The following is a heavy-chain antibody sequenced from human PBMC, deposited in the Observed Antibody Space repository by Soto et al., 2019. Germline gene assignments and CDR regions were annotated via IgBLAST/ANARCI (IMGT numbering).Heavy chain of an antibody. CDR1: GGAISGYY. CDR3: ARGQRFSDWFDP. CDR2: IYSSGST. Sequence: SETLSLTCTVTGGAISGYYWTWIRQSAGEGLEWIGRIYSSGSTNYNPSLKSRVTISLDTSMNYFSLRLSSVTAADTAVYYCARGQRFSDWFDPWGQGTLVTVSS. V-gene: IGHV4-4*07. J-gene: IGHJ5*02. D-gene: IGHD3-3*01.